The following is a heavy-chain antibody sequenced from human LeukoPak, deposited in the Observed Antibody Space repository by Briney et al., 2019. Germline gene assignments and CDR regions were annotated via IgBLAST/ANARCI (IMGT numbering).Heavy chain of an antibody. CDR2: INPYSGGT. CDR3: ARVYCSSTSCYSDY. D-gene: IGHD2-2*02. J-gene: IGHJ4*02. CDR1: GYAFTGSY. Sequence: ASVKVSCKASGYAFTGSYLHWVRHAPEQGLESMGWINPYSGGTNYAQQFQGRVTMTRDTSISTAYMDLTRLRSDDTAVYYCARVYCSSTSCYSDYWGQGTLVTVSS. V-gene: IGHV1-2*02.